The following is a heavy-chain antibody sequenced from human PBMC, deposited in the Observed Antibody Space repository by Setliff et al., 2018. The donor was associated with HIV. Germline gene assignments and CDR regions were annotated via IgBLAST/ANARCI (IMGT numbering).Heavy chain of an antibody. J-gene: IGHJ3*02. CDR3: AKHRSIGVAGYDAFDI. D-gene: IGHD6-19*01. V-gene: IGHV3-23*01. CDR2: TT. CDR1: GFTFSRYA. Sequence: VGSLRLSCAASGFTFSRYAMSWVRQAPGKGLEWVSTTTYYADSVKGRFTISRDNSKSTLYLQMNSLRAEDTAIYYCAKHRSIGVAGYDAFDIWGQGTMVTVSS.